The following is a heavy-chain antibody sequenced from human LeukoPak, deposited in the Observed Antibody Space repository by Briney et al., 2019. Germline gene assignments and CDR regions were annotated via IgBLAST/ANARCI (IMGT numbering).Heavy chain of an antibody. CDR2: FTSRSRNI. V-gene: IGHV3-21*06. J-gene: IGHJ4*02. CDR1: GFTFSSYS. CDR3: AKENAIFGVVISHFDY. Sequence: PGGSLRLSCAASGFTFSSYSMTWVRQAPGKGLEWLSSFTSRSRNIYYADSVKGRFTISRDNAKNLLYLQMNSLRAEDTAIYYCAKENAIFGVVISHFDYWGQGTLVTVSS. D-gene: IGHD3-3*01.